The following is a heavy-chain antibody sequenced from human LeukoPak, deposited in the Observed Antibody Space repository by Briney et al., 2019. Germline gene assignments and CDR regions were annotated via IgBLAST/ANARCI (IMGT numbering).Heavy chain of an antibody. D-gene: IGHD2-2*02. CDR1: GFTFSDYG. J-gene: IGHJ3*01. V-gene: IGHV3-30*02. CDR3: AKSGTTYCSDSGCYIDV. CDR2: IRYDGGNK. Sequence: PGGSLRLSCAASGFTFSDYGMHWVRQAPGEGLEWVAFIRYDGGNKYYADSMEGRFTISRDNSKNTLYLQMNSLRAKDTAVYYCAKSGTTYCSDSGCYIDVWGLGTLVTVSS.